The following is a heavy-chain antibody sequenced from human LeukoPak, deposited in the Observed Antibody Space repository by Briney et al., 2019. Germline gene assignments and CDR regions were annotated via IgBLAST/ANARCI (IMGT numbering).Heavy chain of an antibody. CDR2: ISGSGDST. V-gene: IGHV3-23*01. Sequence: PGGSLRLSCAASGFTFSDYYMSWIRQAPGKGLEWVSGISGSGDSTSYADSVKGRFTISRDNSRNTMYLQMNSLRAEDTAIYYCAKDGGPNYYYYYMDVWGKGTTVTISS. CDR1: GFTFSDYY. D-gene: IGHD3-3*01. J-gene: IGHJ6*03. CDR3: AKDGGPNYYYYYMDV.